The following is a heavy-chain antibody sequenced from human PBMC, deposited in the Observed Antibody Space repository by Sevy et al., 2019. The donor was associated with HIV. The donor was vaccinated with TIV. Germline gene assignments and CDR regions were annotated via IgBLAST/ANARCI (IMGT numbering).Heavy chain of an antibody. Sequence: SVKVSCKASGGTFSSYAISWVRQAPGQGLEWMGGIIPIFGTANYAQKFQGRVTITADESTSTAYMELSSLRSEDTAVYYCARETATMGYYYYGMDVWGQGTTVTVSS. V-gene: IGHV1-69*13. J-gene: IGHJ6*02. CDR1: GGTFSSYA. D-gene: IGHD1-1*01. CDR2: IIPIFGTA. CDR3: ARETATMGYYYYGMDV.